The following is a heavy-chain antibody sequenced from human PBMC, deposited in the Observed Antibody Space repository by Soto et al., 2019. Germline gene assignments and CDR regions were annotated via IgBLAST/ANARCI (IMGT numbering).Heavy chain of an antibody. CDR1: GGSINNHY. CDR3: ARANWYSEY. J-gene: IGHJ4*02. V-gene: IGHV4-59*11. Sequence: QVHLQVSGPGLVKPWETLSLTCTVSGGSINNHYWSWIGHPPGKGLEWIGYIYYTGSTNYNPSLKSRVTMSVDTSKNQFSLNLTSLTAADTAIYYCARANWYSEYWGQGTLVTVSS. D-gene: IGHD7-27*01. CDR2: IYYTGST.